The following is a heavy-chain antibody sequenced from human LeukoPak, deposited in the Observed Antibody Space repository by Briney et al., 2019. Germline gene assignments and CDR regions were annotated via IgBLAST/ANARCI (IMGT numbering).Heavy chain of an antibody. CDR2: ISSSGSTI. J-gene: IGHJ3*02. CDR3: ARHAQSVSSRVAFDI. V-gene: IGHV3-48*03. Sequence: GGSLRLSCAASGFTFSSYEMNWVRQAPGKGLEWVSYISSSGSTIYYADSVKGRFTISRDNAKNSLYLQMNSLRAEDTAVYYCARHAQSVSSRVAFDIWGQGTMVTVSS. CDR1: GFTFSSYE. D-gene: IGHD2-2*01.